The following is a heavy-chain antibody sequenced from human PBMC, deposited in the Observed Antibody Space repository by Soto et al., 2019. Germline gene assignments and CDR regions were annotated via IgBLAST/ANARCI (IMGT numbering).Heavy chain of an antibody. CDR2: INHSGST. D-gene: IGHD1-26*01. J-gene: IGHJ4*02. CDR3: ARDLIVGAGFDY. CDR1: GGSFSGYC. Sequence: SETLSLTCAVYGGSFSGYCWSWIRQPPGKGLEWIGEINHSGSTNYNPSLKSRVTISVDTSKNQFSLKLSSVTAADTAVYYCARDLIVGAGFDYWGQGTLVTVSS. V-gene: IGHV4-34*01.